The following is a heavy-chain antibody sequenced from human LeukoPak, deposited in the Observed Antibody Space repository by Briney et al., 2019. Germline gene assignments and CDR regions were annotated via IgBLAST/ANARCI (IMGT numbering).Heavy chain of an antibody. J-gene: IGHJ3*02. D-gene: IGHD3-10*01. CDR3: ACSYYYGSGSHDAFDI. Sequence: GESLKISCKGSGYIFTSYWIGWVRQMPGKGLEWMGIIYPGDSDTRYSPSFQGQVTISADKSISTAYLQWSSLKASDTAMYYCACSYYYGSGSHDAFDIWGQGTMVTVSS. CDR1: GYIFTSYW. CDR2: IYPGDSDT. V-gene: IGHV5-51*01.